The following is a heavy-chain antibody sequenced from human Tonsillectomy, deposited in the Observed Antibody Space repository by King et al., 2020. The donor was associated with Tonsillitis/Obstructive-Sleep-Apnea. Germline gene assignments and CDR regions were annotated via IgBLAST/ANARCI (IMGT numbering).Heavy chain of an antibody. D-gene: IGHD2-21*02. CDR2: VYPGDSDT. CDR1: GYSFTSYW. CDR3: ARVTGPGRPFDY. Sequence: VQLVESGAEVRKPGESLKISCTGSGYSFTSYWIAWVRQMPGKGLEWMGFVYPGDSDTRYSPSFQGQVTISADKSISTAYLQWSSLKASDTAMYNCARVTGPGRPFDYWGQGTLVTVSS. V-gene: IGHV5-51*01. J-gene: IGHJ4*02.